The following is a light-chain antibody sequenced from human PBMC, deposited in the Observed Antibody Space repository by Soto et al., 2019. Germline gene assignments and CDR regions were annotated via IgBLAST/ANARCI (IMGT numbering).Light chain of an antibody. CDR3: AGWDDNVKGWV. CDR1: SSNIGTGF. J-gene: IGLJ3*02. Sequence: QSVLTQAPSASGTLGQRVTIPCSGSSSNIGTGFVYWYQQLPGAAPRLLIYTTNQRPSGVPARFSASKSGASASLAIDGLRPDDEAEYYCAGWDDNVKGWVFGGGTQLPVL. CDR2: TTN. V-gene: IGLV1-47*02.